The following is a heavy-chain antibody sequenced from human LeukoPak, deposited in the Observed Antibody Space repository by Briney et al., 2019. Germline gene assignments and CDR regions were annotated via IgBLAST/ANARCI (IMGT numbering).Heavy chain of an antibody. D-gene: IGHD3-10*01. CDR1: GGSLSNYY. Sequence: NPSETLSLTCAVYGGSLSNYYRSWIRQPPGKGLEWIGEINHGGSTKYNPSLKSRVTISVDMSKNQFSLELSSVTAADTAVYYCARGPASGSNFAWFDPWGQGTLVTVSS. CDR3: ARGPASGSNFAWFDP. V-gene: IGHV4-34*01. J-gene: IGHJ5*02. CDR2: INHGGST.